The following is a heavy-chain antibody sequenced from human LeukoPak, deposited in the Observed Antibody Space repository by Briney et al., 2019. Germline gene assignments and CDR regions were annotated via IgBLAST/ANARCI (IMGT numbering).Heavy chain of an antibody. V-gene: IGHV1-69*01. CDR3: ARDRVGITGTGPGDY. D-gene: IGHD1-7*01. J-gene: IGHJ4*02. CDR1: GGTFSSYA. CDR2: IIPIFGTA. Sequence: ASVKVSWKASGGTFSSYAISWVRQAPGQGLEWMGGIIPIFGTANYAQKFQGRVTITADESTSTAYMELSSLRSEDTAVYYCARDRVGITGTGPGDYWGQGTLVTVSS.